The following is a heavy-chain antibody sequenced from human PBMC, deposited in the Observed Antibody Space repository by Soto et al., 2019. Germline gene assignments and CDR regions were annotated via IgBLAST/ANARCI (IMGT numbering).Heavy chain of an antibody. CDR3: AKVGYSSSSFGMDV. Sequence: EVQLLESGGGLVQPGGSLRLSCAASGFTFSSYAMSWVRQAPGKGLEWVSAISGSGGSTYYADSVKGRFTISRDNSKNTLYLQMNSLRAEDTAGYYCAKVGYSSSSFGMDVWGPGTTVTVSS. J-gene: IGHJ6*02. CDR1: GFTFSSYA. V-gene: IGHV3-23*01. CDR2: ISGSGGST. D-gene: IGHD6-13*01.